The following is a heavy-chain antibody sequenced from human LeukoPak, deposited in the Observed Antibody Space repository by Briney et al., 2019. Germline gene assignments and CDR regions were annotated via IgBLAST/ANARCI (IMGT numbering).Heavy chain of an antibody. CDR1: GGSFSGYY. Sequence: SETLSLTCAVYGGSFSGYYWSWIRQPPGKGLEWIGEINHSGSTNYNPSLKSRVTISVDTSKNQFSLKLSSVTAADTAVYYCARGGVTVFDYWGQGTLVTVSS. V-gene: IGHV4-34*01. D-gene: IGHD3-3*01. J-gene: IGHJ4*02. CDR2: INHSGST. CDR3: ARGGVTVFDY.